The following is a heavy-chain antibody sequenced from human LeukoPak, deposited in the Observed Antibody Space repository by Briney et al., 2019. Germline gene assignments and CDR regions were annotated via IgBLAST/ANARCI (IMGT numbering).Heavy chain of an antibody. Sequence: PAGSLRLSCVASGFSFSSDPMHWVRQAPGKGLEWVAVVSYDGSYPFYTDSVKGRLTISRDNSKNSLYLDMRSLRADDTAVYYCARDRLYGDLFYFDFWGHGTRVTVSS. CDR2: VSYDGSYP. CDR3: ARDRLYGDLFYFDF. J-gene: IGHJ4*01. V-gene: IGHV3-30*04. CDR1: GFSFSSDP. D-gene: IGHD4-17*01.